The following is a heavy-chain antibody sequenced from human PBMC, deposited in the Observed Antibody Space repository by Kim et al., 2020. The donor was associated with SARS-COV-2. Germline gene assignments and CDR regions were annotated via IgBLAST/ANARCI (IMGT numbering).Heavy chain of an antibody. Sequence: NYAQKLQGRVTMTTDTSTSTAYMELRSLRSDDTAVYYCARDPSGSEALDYWGQGTLVTVSS. J-gene: IGHJ4*02. CDR3: ARDPSGSEALDY. V-gene: IGHV1-18*01. D-gene: IGHD1-26*01.